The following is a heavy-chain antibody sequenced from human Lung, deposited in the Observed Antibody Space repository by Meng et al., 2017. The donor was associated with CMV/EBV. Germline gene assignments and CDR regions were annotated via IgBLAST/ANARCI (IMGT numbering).Heavy chain of an antibody. V-gene: IGHV3-11*06. D-gene: IGHD1-26*01. Sequence: VGSGEGLVKPGGSMRLSCAASGFTFSDYYMSWIRQAPGKGLEWVSYISSSSSYTNYADSVKGRFTISRDNAKNSLYLQMNSLRAEDTAVYYCARAGVGTGSSGVYWGQGTLVTVSS. J-gene: IGHJ4*02. CDR1: GFTFSDYY. CDR3: ARAGVGTGSSGVY. CDR2: ISSSSSYT.